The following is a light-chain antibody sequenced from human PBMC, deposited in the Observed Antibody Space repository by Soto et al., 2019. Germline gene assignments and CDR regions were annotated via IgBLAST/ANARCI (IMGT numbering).Light chain of an antibody. V-gene: IGKV3-11*01. CDR1: QRISNS. Sequence: EIVLTQSPATLSLSPGERATLSCRASQRISNSLTWYHQRPGQAPRLLIYDASNRATGIPARFSGSGSGTDFTLTISSLEPEDSAVYYCQQRSNWPPWTFGQGTKVEIK. CDR3: QQRSNWPPWT. CDR2: DAS. J-gene: IGKJ1*01.